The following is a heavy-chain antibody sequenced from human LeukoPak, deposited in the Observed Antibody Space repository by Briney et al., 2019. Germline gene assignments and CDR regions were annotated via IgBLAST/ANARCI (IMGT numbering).Heavy chain of an antibody. CDR3: ARERTGWYFDY. CDR2: ISYDGNNK. Sequence: LSLTCTVSGGSISSSSYYWGWIRQPPGKGLEWVTMISYDGNNKYYADSVEGRFTISRDNSKNTLYLQMNSLRPEDTAVYYCARERTGWYFDYWGQGALVTVSS. J-gene: IGHJ4*02. D-gene: IGHD3/OR15-3a*01. CDR1: GGSISSSS. V-gene: IGHV3-30-3*01.